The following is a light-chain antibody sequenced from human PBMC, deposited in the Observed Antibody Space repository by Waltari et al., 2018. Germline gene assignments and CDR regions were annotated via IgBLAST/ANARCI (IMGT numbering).Light chain of an antibody. Sequence: QSALPQPASVPGSPGQPIPISCTGTSSDVGGYNYVSWYQQHPGKAPKLMIYEVNNRPSGVSNRFSGSKSGNTASLTISGLQAEDEADYYCSSYTSSSTLVVFGGGTKLTVL. V-gene: IGLV2-14*01. J-gene: IGLJ2*01. CDR1: SSDVGGYNY. CDR2: EVN. CDR3: SSYTSSSTLVV.